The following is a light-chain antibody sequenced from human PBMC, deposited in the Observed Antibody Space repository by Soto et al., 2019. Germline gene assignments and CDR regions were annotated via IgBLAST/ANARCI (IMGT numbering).Light chain of an antibody. J-gene: IGLJ2*01. CDR2: DVS. Sequence: QSVLTQPRSVSGSPGQSVTISCTGTSSDVGGYNYVSWYQKYPGKAPRLMIYDVSKRPSGVPDRFSGSKSGNTASLTISGLQAEDEADYYCCSHAGSFTLVFGGGTKLIVL. V-gene: IGLV2-11*01. CDR1: SSDVGGYNY. CDR3: CSHAGSFTLV.